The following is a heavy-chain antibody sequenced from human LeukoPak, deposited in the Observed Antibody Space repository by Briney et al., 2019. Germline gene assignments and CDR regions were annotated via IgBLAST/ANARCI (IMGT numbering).Heavy chain of an antibody. D-gene: IGHD5-12*01. CDR1: GFTFSSYG. V-gene: IGHV3-30*18. CDR2: ISYDGSNK. J-gene: IGHJ6*02. Sequence: GGSLRLSCAASGFTFSSYGVHWVRQAPGKGLEWVAVISYDGSNKYYADSVKGRFTISRDNSKNTLYLQMNSLRAEDTAVYYCAKDGSGVATTFYYYYYGMDVWGQGTTVTVSS. CDR3: AKDGSGVATTFYYYYYGMDV.